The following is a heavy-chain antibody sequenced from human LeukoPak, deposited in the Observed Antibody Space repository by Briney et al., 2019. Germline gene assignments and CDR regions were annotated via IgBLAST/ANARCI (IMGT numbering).Heavy chain of an antibody. CDR3: ERLRRNSDSGGYYYYYDY. Sequence: GSLRLSCAASGFTFNPYWMHWVRQAPEQGLVWVSRIISDGTGTSYADSVKGRFTISRDNAKNTLFLQMNSLRAEDTAVYYCERLRRNSDSGGYYYYYDYWGQGTLVTVSS. D-gene: IGHD3-22*01. V-gene: IGHV3-74*01. J-gene: IGHJ4*02. CDR1: GFTFNPYW. CDR2: IISDGTGT.